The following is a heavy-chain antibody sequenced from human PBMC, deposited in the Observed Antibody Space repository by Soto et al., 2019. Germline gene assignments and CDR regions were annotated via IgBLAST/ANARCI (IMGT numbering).Heavy chain of an antibody. V-gene: IGHV3-66*01. Sequence: GGSLRLSCAASGFTVSSNYMSWVRQAPGKGLEWVSVIYSGGSTYYADSVKGRFTISRDNSKNTLYLQMNSLRAEDTAVYYCARDHLMSAASASYYYYMDVWGKGTTVTVSS. D-gene: IGHD3-16*01. J-gene: IGHJ6*03. CDR3: ARDHLMSAASASYYYYMDV. CDR2: IYSGGST. CDR1: GFTVSSNY.